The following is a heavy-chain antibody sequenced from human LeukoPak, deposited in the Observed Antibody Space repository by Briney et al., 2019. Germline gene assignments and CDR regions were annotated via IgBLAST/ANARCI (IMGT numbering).Heavy chain of an antibody. J-gene: IGHJ3*02. D-gene: IGHD2-15*01. CDR3: AREHCSGGSCYSLAFDI. Sequence: VASVKVSCKASGYTFTGYYMHRVRQAPGQGLEWMGWINPNSGGTNYAQKFQGRVTMTRDTSISTAYMELSRLRSDDTAVYYCAREHCSGGSCYSLAFDIWGQGTMVTVSS. CDR1: GYTFTGYY. CDR2: INPNSGGT. V-gene: IGHV1-2*02.